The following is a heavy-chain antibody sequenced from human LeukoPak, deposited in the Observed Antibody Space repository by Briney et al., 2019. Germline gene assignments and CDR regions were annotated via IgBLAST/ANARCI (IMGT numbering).Heavy chain of an antibody. V-gene: IGHV3-33*06. CDR3: AKSSGYYPEY. D-gene: IGHD3-22*01. CDR2: IWYDGSNK. J-gene: IGHJ4*02. CDR1: GFTFSSYG. Sequence: GRSLRLSCAASGFTFSSYGMHWVRQAPGKGLEWVALIWYDGSNKYYADSVKGRFTISRDNSKNTLYLQMNSLRAEDTAVYYRAKSSGYYPEYWGQGTLVTVSS.